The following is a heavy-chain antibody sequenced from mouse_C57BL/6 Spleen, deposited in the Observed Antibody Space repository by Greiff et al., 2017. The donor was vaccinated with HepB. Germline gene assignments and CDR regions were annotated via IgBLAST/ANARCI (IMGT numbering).Heavy chain of an antibody. CDR1: GYTFTSYW. CDR3: ARRTGTRDYYAMDY. J-gene: IGHJ4*01. V-gene: IGHV1-52*01. CDR2: IDPSDSET. D-gene: IGHD4-1*01. Sequence: QVHVKQPGAELVRPGSSVKLSCKASGYTFTSYWMHWVKQRPIQGLEWIGNIDPSDSETHYNQKFKDKATLTVDKSSSTAYMQLSSLTSEDSAVYYCARRTGTRDYYAMDYWGQGTSVTVSS.